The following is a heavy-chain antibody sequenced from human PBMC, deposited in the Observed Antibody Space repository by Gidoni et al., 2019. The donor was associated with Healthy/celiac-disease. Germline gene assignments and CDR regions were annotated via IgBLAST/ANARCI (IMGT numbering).Heavy chain of an antibody. J-gene: IGHJ6*02. Sequence: EVQLAQSGAEVKKPGESRKSPCKGSGYRFTSYWIGWVRQMPGKGLEWMGIIYPGDSDTRYSPSFQGQVTISADKSISTAYLQWSSLKASDTAMYYCARHRDVYYDSPMDVWGQGTTVTVSS. D-gene: IGHD3-22*01. CDR2: IYPGDSDT. CDR3: ARHRDVYYDSPMDV. V-gene: IGHV5-51*01. CDR1: GYRFTSYW.